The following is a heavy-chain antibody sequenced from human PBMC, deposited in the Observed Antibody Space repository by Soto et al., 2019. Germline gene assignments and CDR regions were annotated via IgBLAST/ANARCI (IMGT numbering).Heavy chain of an antibody. Sequence: QLQLQESGPGLVKPSETLSLTCTVSGGSISSSSYYWGWIRQPPGKGLEWIGSIYYSGSTYYNPSLKSRVTISVDTSKNHFSLKLSSVTAADTAVYYCARLVYDFWSGYYVAPYFDYWGQGTLVTVSS. CDR1: GGSISSSSYY. CDR2: IYYSGST. D-gene: IGHD3-3*01. CDR3: ARLVYDFWSGYYVAPYFDY. V-gene: IGHV4-39*01. J-gene: IGHJ4*02.